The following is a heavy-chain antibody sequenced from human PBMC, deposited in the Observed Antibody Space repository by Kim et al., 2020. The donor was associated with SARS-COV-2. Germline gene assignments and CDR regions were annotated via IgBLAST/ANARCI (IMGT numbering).Heavy chain of an antibody. D-gene: IGHD1-26*01. V-gene: IGHV3-15*01. J-gene: IGHJ6*02. Sequence: GGSLRLSCAASGFTFSNAWMSWVRQAPGKGLEWVGRIKSKTDGGTTDYAAPVKGRFTISRDDSKNTLYLQMNSLKTEDTAVYYCTTGRGWELPYYYYYYGMDVWGQGTTVTVSS. CDR2: IKSKTDGGTT. CDR1: GFTFSNAW. CDR3: TTGRGWELPYYYYYYGMDV.